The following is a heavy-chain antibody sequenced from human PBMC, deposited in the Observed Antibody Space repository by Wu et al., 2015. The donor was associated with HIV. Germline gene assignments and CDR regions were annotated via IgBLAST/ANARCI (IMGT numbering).Heavy chain of an antibody. J-gene: IGHJ6*01. CDR1: ESMFTGYY. D-gene: IGHD1-14*01. CDR2: INTYNGNT. V-gene: IGHV1-18*01. Sequence: QVQLVQSGAEVKKPGSSVRVSCKASESMFTGYYFHWVRQAPGQGLEWMGWINTYNGNTNYAQKVQGRVTMTTDTSTTTAYMELRSLRSDDTAVYYCARDFRTSESKYVRLPVSTLGPGRNRYVPTGSYRTSHDRPHPTGTRTYG. CDR3: ARDFRTSESKYVRLPVSTLGPGRNRYVPTGSYRTSHDRPHPTGTRTYG.